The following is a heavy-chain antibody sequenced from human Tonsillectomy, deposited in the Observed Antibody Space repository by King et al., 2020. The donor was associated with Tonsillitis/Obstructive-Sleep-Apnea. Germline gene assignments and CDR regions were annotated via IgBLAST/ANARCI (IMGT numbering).Heavy chain of an antibody. CDR2: IYYSGST. Sequence: QVQLQESGPGLVKPSETLSLTCTVSGGSISSYYWSWIRQPPGKGLEWIGYIYYSGSTNYNPSLKSRVTISVDTSKNQFSLKLSSVTAADTAVYYCARDASGPGNSGPNYYGMDVCGQRTTVTVSS. CDR1: GGSISSYY. J-gene: IGHJ6*02. CDR3: ARDASGPGNSGPNYYGMDV. D-gene: IGHD4-23*01. V-gene: IGHV4-59*01.